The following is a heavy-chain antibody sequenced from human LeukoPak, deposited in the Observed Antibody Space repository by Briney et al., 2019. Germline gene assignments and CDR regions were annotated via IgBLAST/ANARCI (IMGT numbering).Heavy chain of an antibody. CDR1: GGSISSYY. J-gene: IGHJ4*02. CDR2: IYYSGST. CDR3: ARQARYYYGSGSYSTRHYFDY. Sequence: SETLSLTCTVSGGSISSYYRSWIRQPPGKGLEWIGYIYYSGSTNYNPSLKSRVTISVDTSKNQFSLKLSSVTAADTAVYYCARQARYYYGSGSYSTRHYFDYWGQGTLVTVSS. D-gene: IGHD3-10*01. V-gene: IGHV4-59*08.